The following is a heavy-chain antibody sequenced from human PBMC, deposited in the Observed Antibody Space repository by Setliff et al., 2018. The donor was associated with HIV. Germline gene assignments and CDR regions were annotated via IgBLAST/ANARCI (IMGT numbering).Heavy chain of an antibody. CDR3: ARVFGPFDY. Sequence: GGSLRLSCAASGFTFSNYGIHWVRQAPGKGLGWVAVIWCDGSIKSYAVSVKGRFTISRDNYKNTLYLQMNSLRPEDTAVYYCARVFGPFDYWGQGTLVTVSS. V-gene: IGHV3-33*08. CDR2: IWCDGSIK. J-gene: IGHJ4*02. CDR1: GFTFSNYG. D-gene: IGHD3-10*02.